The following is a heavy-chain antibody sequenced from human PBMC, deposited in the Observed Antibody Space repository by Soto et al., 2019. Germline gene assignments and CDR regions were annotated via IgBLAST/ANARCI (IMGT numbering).Heavy chain of an antibody. Sequence: QVQLVESGGGVVQPGRSLRLSCAASGLTFSSYGMHWVGQAPGKGLEWVAVISYDGSNKYYADSVKGRFTISRDNSKNTLYLQMNSLRAEDTAVYYCAKARSIRTADAFDIWGQGTMVTVSS. J-gene: IGHJ3*02. CDR3: AKARSIRTADAFDI. D-gene: IGHD3-9*01. V-gene: IGHV3-30*18. CDR1: GLTFSSYG. CDR2: ISYDGSNK.